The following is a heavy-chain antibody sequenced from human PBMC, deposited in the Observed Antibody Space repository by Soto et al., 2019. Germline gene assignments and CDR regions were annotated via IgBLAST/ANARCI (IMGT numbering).Heavy chain of an antibody. CDR1: GYTFTGYY. J-gene: IGHJ6*02. Sequence: ASVKVSCKASGYTFTGYYMHWVRQAPGQGLEWMGWINPNSGGTNYAQKFQGWVTTTRDTSISTAYMELSRLRSDDTAVYYCAREHPGYYYGMDVWGQGTTVTVS. CDR2: INPNSGGT. CDR3: AREHPGYYYGMDV. V-gene: IGHV1-2*04.